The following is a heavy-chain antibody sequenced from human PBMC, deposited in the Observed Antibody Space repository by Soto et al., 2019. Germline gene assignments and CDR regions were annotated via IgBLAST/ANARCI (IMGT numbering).Heavy chain of an antibody. V-gene: IGHV3-33*01. CDR2: IWYDGSNK. CDR1: GFTLSRYC. Sequence: AGGSLRLSCAASGFTLSRYCMHWVRQAPGKGLEWVAVIWYDGSNKYYADSVKGRFTISRDNSKNTLYLQMNSLRAEDTAVYYCARDSKPSTAMVPSYGMDVWGQGTTVTVSS. J-gene: IGHJ6*02. D-gene: IGHD5-18*01. CDR3: ARDSKPSTAMVPSYGMDV.